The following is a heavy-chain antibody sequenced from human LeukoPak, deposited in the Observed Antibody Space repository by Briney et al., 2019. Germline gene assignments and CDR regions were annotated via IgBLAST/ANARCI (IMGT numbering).Heavy chain of an antibody. Sequence: SETLSLTCSVSGGSISSGSYYWSWIRQPAGKGLEWIGRIYTSGNTNYNPSLKTRVTISVDTSKNQFSLKLSSVTAADTAVYYCARENWADYYYYYMDVWGKGTTVTISS. CDR1: GGSISSGSYY. D-gene: IGHD7-27*01. V-gene: IGHV4-61*02. J-gene: IGHJ6*03. CDR3: ARENWADYYYYYMDV. CDR2: IYTSGNT.